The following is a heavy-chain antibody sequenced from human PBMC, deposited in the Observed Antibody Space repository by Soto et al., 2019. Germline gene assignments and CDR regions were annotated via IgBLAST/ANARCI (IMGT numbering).Heavy chain of an antibody. Sequence: GGAPRLSCAAPWFTLRSYNMSWGPPAPGEGAEWVSSITSSSSNIYYADSVKGRFTISRDNAKNSLYLQMNSLRAGDTAVYYCARDQNNPMSYYYYYGMDVWGQGTTVTVSS. CDR3: ARDQNNPMSYYYYYGMDV. CDR1: WFTLRSYN. CDR2: ITSSSSNI. D-gene: IGHD3-10*02. V-gene: IGHV3-21*01. J-gene: IGHJ6*02.